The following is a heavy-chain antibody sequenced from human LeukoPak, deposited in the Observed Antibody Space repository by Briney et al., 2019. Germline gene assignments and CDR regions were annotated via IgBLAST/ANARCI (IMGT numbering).Heavy chain of an antibody. CDR3: ARDGIVGAIDY. D-gene: IGHD1-26*01. V-gene: IGHV3-66*01. J-gene: IGHJ4*02. CDR2: IYSGGRT. Sequence: QPGGSLRLSCAASGFTISSKYMSWVRQAPGKGLEWISVIYSGGRTYYADSVKGRFTISRDNSKNSLYLQMNSLRDEDTAVYYCARDGIVGAIDYWGQGTLVTVSS. CDR1: GFTISSKY.